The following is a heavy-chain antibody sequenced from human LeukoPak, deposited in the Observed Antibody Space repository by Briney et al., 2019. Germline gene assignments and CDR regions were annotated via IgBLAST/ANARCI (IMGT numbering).Heavy chain of an antibody. D-gene: IGHD2-2*01. J-gene: IGHJ6*02. Sequence: PSETLSLTCAVYGGSFSGYYWSWIRQPPGKGLEWIGEINHSGSTNYNSSLKSRVTISVDTSKNQFSLKLSSVTAADTAVYYCARAHRYCSSTSCYPNYYYYYGMDVWGQGTTVTVSS. CDR3: ARAHRYCSSTSCYPNYYYYYGMDV. CDR2: INHSGST. V-gene: IGHV4-34*01. CDR1: GGSFSGYY.